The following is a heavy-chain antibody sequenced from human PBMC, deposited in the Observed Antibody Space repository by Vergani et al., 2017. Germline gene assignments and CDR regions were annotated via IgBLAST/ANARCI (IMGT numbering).Heavy chain of an antibody. J-gene: IGHJ5*02. CDR2: ISGSGGST. Sequence: EVQLLEPGGGLVQPGGSLRLSCAAPGFTFRSYAMSGVRQAPGKGLEWVSAISGSGGSTYCADSVKGRFTISRDNSKNTLYLHMNRLRAEDKAVYYCARRGSTAYSSCVSGWFDPWGQGTLVTVSS. V-gene: IGHV3-23*01. D-gene: IGHD2-15*01. CDR1: GFTFRSYA. CDR3: ARRGSTAYSSCVSGWFDP.